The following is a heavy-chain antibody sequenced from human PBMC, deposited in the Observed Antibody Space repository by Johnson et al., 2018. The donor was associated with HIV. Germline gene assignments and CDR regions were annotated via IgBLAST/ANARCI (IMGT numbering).Heavy chain of an antibody. CDR2: ISGSGGSK. D-gene: IGHD5-12*01. CDR3: ARGQTAYSGYDVPLDI. J-gene: IGHJ3*02. CDR1: GVNFRPYP. V-gene: IGHV3-23*04. Sequence: VQLVESGGGLVQPGGSLKLSCAASGVNFRPYPMTWVRQAPGKGLEWVSAISGSGGSKYYADSVKGRFTISRDNANSSLYLQMNSLRVEDTAVYYCARGQTAYSGYDVPLDIWGQGTMVTVSS.